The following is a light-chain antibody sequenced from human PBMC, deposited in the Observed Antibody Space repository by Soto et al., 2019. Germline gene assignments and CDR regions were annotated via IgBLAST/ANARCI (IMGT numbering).Light chain of an antibody. CDR2: LNNDGSH. J-gene: IGLJ2*01. Sequence: QSVLTQSPSASASLGASVKLTCTLSSGHSSYAIAWHQKQPGKGPRYLMDLNNDGSHTKGDGIPDRFSGSISGADRYLIISSLQSEDEADYYCQTWGTGFQFFGGGTKLTVL. V-gene: IGLV4-69*01. CDR3: QTWGTGFQF. CDR1: SGHSSYA.